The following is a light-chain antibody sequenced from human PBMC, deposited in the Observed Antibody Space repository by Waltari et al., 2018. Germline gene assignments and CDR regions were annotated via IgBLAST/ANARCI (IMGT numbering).Light chain of an antibody. CDR2: RTS. Sequence: EIVLTQSPDTLSLSPGERATLPCRDSQTLSSSYLAWYQQKPGQAPRLLIYRTSSRATGIPDRFSGSGSGTDFSLTINRLEPEDSAVYYCQQYGSPLWSFGQGTKVEIK. V-gene: IGKV3-20*01. CDR3: QQYGSPLWS. J-gene: IGKJ1*01. CDR1: QTLSSSY.